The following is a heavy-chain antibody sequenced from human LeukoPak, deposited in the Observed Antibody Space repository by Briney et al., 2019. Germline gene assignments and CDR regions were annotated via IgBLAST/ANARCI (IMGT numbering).Heavy chain of an antibody. CDR3: AREERLIAATGRGAFDY. CDR1: GYTFTSNY. D-gene: IGHD6-13*01. Sequence: ASVKVSCKASGYTFTSNYIHWVRQAPGQGLEWMGIINTITGTTTYAQKFQGRVTMTRDTSTGTVYMELSSLRSEDTAVYYCAREERLIAATGRGAFDYWGQGTLVTVSS. CDR2: INTITGTT. V-gene: IGHV1-46*01. J-gene: IGHJ4*02.